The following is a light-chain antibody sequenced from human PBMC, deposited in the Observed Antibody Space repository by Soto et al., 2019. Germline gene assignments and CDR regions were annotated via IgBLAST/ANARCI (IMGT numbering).Light chain of an antibody. CDR1: QSITKW. CDR2: DAS. Sequence: IRMTQSPSSLSSSTGDRVTITCRASQSITKWLAGYQQKPGKAPRPLIYDASTLESGVPSRFSGSGSGTEFTLSISSLQPDDFATYYCQQYKVYSKTFGQGTKVDIK. V-gene: IGKV1-5*01. J-gene: IGKJ1*01. CDR3: QQYKVYSKT.